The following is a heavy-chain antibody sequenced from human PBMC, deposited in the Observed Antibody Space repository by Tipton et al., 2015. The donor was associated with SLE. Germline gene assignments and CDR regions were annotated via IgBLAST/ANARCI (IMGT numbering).Heavy chain of an antibody. V-gene: IGHV4-59*01. J-gene: IGHJ4*02. Sequence: TLSLTCTVSGGSISDYYWSWIRQPPGKGLEWIGYLYYSKDTNYNPSLKGRVTMSVDTSKNQFSLKLSSMTAADTAVYYCARGISYGDWFDFWGQGTLVTVSS. CDR1: GGSISDYY. CDR3: ARGISYGDWFDF. D-gene: IGHD4-17*01. CDR2: LYYSKDT.